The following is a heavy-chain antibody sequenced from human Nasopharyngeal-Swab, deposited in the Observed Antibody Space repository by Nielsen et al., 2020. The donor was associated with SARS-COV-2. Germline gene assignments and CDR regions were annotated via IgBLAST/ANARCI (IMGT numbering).Heavy chain of an antibody. J-gene: IGHJ3*02. CDR2: IIPNLGTA. Sequence: SVKVSCKASGGTISSYAIRWVRQATGQGREWMGGIIPNLGTANYAQKFQGRVTITADKSTSTAYMELSSLRSEDTAVYYCASLRGKVRGGARGAFDIWGQGTMVTVSS. CDR3: ASLRGKVRGGARGAFDI. V-gene: IGHV1-69*06. D-gene: IGHD3-10*01. CDR1: GGTISSYA.